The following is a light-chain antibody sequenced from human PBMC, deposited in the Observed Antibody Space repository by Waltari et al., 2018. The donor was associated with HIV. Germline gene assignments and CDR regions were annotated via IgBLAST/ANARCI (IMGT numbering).Light chain of an antibody. Sequence: DIVMTQTPLSSPVTLGQPASISCRSSQSLVHSDGNTYLSWLHQRPGQPPRLLIYKISKRFSGVPDRFSGSGAGTDFTLKISRVEAEDVGVYYCMQLTQFPLCTFGQGTKLEIK. CDR3: MQLTQFPLCT. CDR1: QSLVHSDGNTY. J-gene: IGKJ2*02. V-gene: IGKV2-24*01. CDR2: KIS.